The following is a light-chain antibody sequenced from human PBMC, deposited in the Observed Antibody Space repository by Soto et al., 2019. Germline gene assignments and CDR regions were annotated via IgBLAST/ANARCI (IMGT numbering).Light chain of an antibody. CDR1: SGSIASNY. Sequence: NFMLTQPHSVSESPGKTVTISCTGSSGSIASNYVQWYQQRPGSAPTTVIYEDNQRPSGVPDRFSGSIDSSSNSASLTISGLKTEDEADYYCQSYDSSNHRVFGGGPKLTVL. CDR2: EDN. J-gene: IGLJ2*01. V-gene: IGLV6-57*02. CDR3: QSYDSSNHRV.